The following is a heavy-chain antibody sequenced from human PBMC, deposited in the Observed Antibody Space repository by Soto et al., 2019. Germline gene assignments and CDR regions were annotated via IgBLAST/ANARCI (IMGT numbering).Heavy chain of an antibody. J-gene: IGHJ6*02. Sequence: EVQLVQSGGGLVKPGGSLRLSCAASDFTFSSYSMNWVRLAPGKGLEWVSSISNSRSYIYYADSVKGRFTISRDNAKDSLYLQMSSLRAEDTAVYYCARKGYGDYGGMDVWGQGTTVTVSS. CDR3: ARKGYGDYGGMDV. V-gene: IGHV3-21*01. D-gene: IGHD4-17*01. CDR2: ISNSRSYI. CDR1: DFTFSSYS.